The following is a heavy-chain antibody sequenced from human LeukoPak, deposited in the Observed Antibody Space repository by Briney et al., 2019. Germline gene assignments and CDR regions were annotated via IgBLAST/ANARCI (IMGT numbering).Heavy chain of an antibody. J-gene: IGHJ3*02. D-gene: IGHD1-20*01. CDR1: GGTFSSYA. CDR3: ARVLGITGTPDAFDAFDI. Sequence: SVKVSCKASGGTFSSYAISWVRQAPGQGLEWMGGIIPIFGTANYAQKFQGRVTITTDESTSTAYMELSSLRSEDTAVYYCARVLGITGTPDAFDAFDIWGQGTMVTVSS. V-gene: IGHV1-69*05. CDR2: IIPIFGTA.